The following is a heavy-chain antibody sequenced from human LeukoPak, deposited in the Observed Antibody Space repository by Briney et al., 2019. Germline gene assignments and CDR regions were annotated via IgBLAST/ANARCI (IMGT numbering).Heavy chain of an antibody. D-gene: IGHD3-22*01. Sequence: GGSLRLSCAASGFTFSSYAMSWVRQAPGKGLEWVSAISGSGGATYYADSVKGRFTTSRDNSKNTLYLQMNSLRAEDTAVFYCAKEGGRYYDSSGNYWGQGALVTVSS. V-gene: IGHV3-23*01. CDR3: AKEGGRYYDSSGNY. CDR2: ISGSGGAT. J-gene: IGHJ4*02. CDR1: GFTFSSYA.